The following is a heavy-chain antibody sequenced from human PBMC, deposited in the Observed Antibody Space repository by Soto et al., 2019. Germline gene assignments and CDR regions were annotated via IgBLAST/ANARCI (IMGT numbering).Heavy chain of an antibody. J-gene: IGHJ4*02. CDR2: IYYSGST. V-gene: IGHV4-39*01. Sequence: QLQLQESGPGLVKPSETLSLTCTVSGGSISSSSYYWGWIRQPPGKVLEWIGSIYYSGSTYYNPSLKRRVTISVDTSKNQFSLKLSSVTAADTAVYYCARSSGASSSWYVVYWGQGTLVTVSS. CDR3: ARSSGASSSWYVVY. CDR1: GGSISSSSYY. D-gene: IGHD6-6*01.